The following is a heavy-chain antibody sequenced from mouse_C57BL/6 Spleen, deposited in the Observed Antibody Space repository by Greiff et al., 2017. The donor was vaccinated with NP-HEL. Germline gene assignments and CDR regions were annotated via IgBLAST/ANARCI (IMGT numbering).Heavy chain of an antibody. CDR2: IDPSDSYT. CDR3: ARYDGDAMDY. CDR1: GYTFTSYW. D-gene: IGHD2-3*01. Sequence: QVQLQQPGAELVKPGASVKLSCKASGYTFTSYWMQWVKQRPGQGLEWIGEIDPSDSYTNYNQKFKGKATLTVDTSSSTAYMQLSSLTSEDSAVYYCARYDGDAMDYWGQGTSVTVSS. V-gene: IGHV1-50*01. J-gene: IGHJ4*01.